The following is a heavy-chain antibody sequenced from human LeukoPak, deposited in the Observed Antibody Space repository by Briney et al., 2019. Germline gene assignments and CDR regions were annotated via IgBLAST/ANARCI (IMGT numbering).Heavy chain of an antibody. CDR3: ARHASELRYFDWLYFQH. CDR1: GYSFTSYW. Sequence: PGESLQISFKGSGYSFTSYWISWVRQMPGKGLEWMGRIDPSDSYTNYSPSFQGHVTISADKSISTAYLQWSSLKASDTAMYYCARHASELRYFDWLYFQHWGQGTLVTVSS. D-gene: IGHD3-9*01. CDR2: IDPSDSYT. J-gene: IGHJ1*01. V-gene: IGHV5-10-1*01.